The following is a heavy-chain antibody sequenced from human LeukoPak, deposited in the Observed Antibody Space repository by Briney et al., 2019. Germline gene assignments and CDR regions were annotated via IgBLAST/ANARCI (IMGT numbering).Heavy chain of an antibody. CDR2: IWYDGSNK. CDR3: ARDGDIVATTYYGMDV. CDR1: GFTFSSYG. Sequence: PGGSLRLSCAASGFTFSSYGMHWVRQAPGKGLEWVAVIWYDGSNKYYADSVKGRFTISRDNSKNTLYLQMNSLRAEDTAVYYCARDGDIVATTYYGMDVWGQGTTVTVSS. D-gene: IGHD5-12*01. V-gene: IGHV3-33*01. J-gene: IGHJ6*02.